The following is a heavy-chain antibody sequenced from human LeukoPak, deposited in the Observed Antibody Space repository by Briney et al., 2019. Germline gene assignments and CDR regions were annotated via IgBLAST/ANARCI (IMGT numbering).Heavy chain of an antibody. D-gene: IGHD2-8*01. V-gene: IGHV1-18*01. Sequence: ASVKVSCKASGGTFSSYAISWVRQAPGQGLEWMGWISAYNGNTNYAQKLQGRVTMTTDTSTSTAYMELRSLRSDDTAVYYCARDQIYFTNVECNLGPFDYWGQETRLTVSS. CDR2: ISAYNGNT. CDR3: ARDQIYFTNVECNLGPFDY. CDR1: GGTFSSYA. J-gene: IGHJ4*02.